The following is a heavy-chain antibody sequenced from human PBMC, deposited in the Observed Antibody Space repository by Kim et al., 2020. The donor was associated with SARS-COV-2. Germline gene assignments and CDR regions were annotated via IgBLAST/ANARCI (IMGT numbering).Heavy chain of an antibody. D-gene: IGHD3-10*01. Sequence: GGSLRLSCAASGFTFSRFWMTWVRQPPGKGLEWVANIKQDGSEKYHVDSVMGRFTVSRDNAKNSLFLQMNSLRFEDTAVYFCAKDDREMVRGVPESWGQGTLVTVSS. CDR1: GFTFSRFW. V-gene: IGHV3-7*05. CDR3: AKDDREMVRGVPES. J-gene: IGHJ5*02. CDR2: IKQDGSEK.